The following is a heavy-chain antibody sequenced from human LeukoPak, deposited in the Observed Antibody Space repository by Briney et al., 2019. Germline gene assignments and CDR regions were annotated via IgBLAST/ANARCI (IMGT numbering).Heavy chain of an antibody. CDR3: ARGYDYYDSSGYYEGNAFDI. J-gene: IGHJ3*02. D-gene: IGHD3-22*01. CDR2: INHSGST. V-gene: IGHV4-34*01. CDR1: GGSFSGYY. Sequence: SETLFLTCAVYGGSFSGYYWSWIRQPPGKGLEWIGEINHSGSTNYNPSLKSRVTISVDTSKNQFSLKLSSVTAADTAVYYCARGYDYYDSSGYYEGNAFDIWGQGTMVTVSS.